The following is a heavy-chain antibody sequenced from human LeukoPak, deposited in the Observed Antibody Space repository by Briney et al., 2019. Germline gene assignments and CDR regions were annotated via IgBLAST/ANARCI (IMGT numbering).Heavy chain of an antibody. CDR3: ARVESGSYYLYYYYYYYMDV. CDR2: IKQDGSEK. CDR1: GFTFSSYW. V-gene: IGHV3-7*01. Sequence: PGGSLRLSCAASGFTFSSYWMSWVRQAPGKGLEWVANIKQDGSEKYYVDSVKGRFTISRDNAKNSLYLQMNSLRAEDTAVYYCARVESGSYYLYYYYYYYMDVWGKGTTVTVSS. D-gene: IGHD3-10*01. J-gene: IGHJ6*03.